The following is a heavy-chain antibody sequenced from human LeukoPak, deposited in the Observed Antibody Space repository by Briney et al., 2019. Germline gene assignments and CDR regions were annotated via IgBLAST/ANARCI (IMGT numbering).Heavy chain of an antibody. CDR1: GGSISSGDYY. CDR3: ARWGSDSGSYPSGDSDY. J-gene: IGHJ4*02. CDR2: IYYSGST. D-gene: IGHD1-26*01. Sequence: PSETLSLTCTVSGGSISSGDYYWSWIRQPPGKGLEWIGYIYYSGSTNYNPSLKSRVTISVDTSKNQFSLKLSSVTAADTAVYYCARWGSDSGSYPSGDSDYWGQGTLVTVSS. V-gene: IGHV4-61*08.